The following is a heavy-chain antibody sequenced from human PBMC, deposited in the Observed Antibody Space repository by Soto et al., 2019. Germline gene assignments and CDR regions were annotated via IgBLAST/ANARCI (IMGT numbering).Heavy chain of an antibody. J-gene: IGHJ6*02. Sequence: PGGSLRLSCAASGFTFSSYAMSWVRQAPGKGLEWVSAISGSGGSTYYADSVKGRFTISRDNSKNTLYLQMNSLRAEDTAVYYCAKDRYTGGYYYYYGMDVWGQGTTVTVSS. CDR3: AKDRYTGGYYYYYGMDV. D-gene: IGHD1-1*01. V-gene: IGHV3-23*01. CDR1: GFTFSSYA. CDR2: ISGSGGST.